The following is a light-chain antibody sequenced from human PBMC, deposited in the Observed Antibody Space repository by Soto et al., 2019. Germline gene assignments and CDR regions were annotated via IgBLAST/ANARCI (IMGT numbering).Light chain of an antibody. Sequence: QAVVTQPPSVSGAPGQTVTISCTGSSSNIGAGFDVHWYQQVPGTAPKLVLYSNTARPSGVPDRFSGSRSGSSGSLAITGLQPEDEADYFCKSYAGSNTYVFGSGTKVTVL. CDR1: SSNIGAGFD. CDR3: KSYAGSNTYV. V-gene: IGLV1-40*01. J-gene: IGLJ1*01. CDR2: SNT.